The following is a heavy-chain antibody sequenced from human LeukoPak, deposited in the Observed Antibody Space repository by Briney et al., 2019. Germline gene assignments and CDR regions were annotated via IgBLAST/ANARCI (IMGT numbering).Heavy chain of an antibody. V-gene: IGHV1-18*01. Sequence: GASVKVSCKASGYTFTSYGISWVRQAPGQGLEWMGWISVYNGNTNYAQKLQGRVTMTTDTSTSTAYMELRSLRSDDTAVYYCARDEYSSGWYENYYYYMDVWGKGITVTVSS. J-gene: IGHJ6*03. CDR3: ARDEYSSGWYENYYYYMDV. CDR1: GYTFTSYG. CDR2: ISVYNGNT. D-gene: IGHD6-19*01.